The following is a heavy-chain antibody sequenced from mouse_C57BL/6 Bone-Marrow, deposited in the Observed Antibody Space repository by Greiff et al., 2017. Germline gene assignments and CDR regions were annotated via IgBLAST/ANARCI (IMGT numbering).Heavy chain of an antibody. J-gene: IGHJ2*01. CDR2: IYPTSGRT. CDR1: GYTFTSYW. Sequence: VQLQQPGAELVKPGASVKMSCKASGYTFTSYWITWVKQRPGQGLEWIGDIYPTSGRTNYNEKFKSKGILTVDTSSNTAYMKLSSLTSEDSAGLDGARSGPLGRSCDYWGQGTTLRGSS. V-gene: IGHV1-55*01. D-gene: IGHD4-1*01. CDR3: ARSGPLGRSCDY.